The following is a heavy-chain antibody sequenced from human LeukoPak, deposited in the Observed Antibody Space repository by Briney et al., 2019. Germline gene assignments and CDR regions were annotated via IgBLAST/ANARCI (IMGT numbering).Heavy chain of an antibody. V-gene: IGHV1-69*04. Sequence: ASVKVSCKASGGTFSSYTISWVRQAPGHGLEWMGRIIPILGIANYAQKFQGRVTITADKSTSTAYVELSSLRSEDTAVYYCARERADFWSGNQAYNWFDPWGQGTLVTVSS. CDR3: ARERADFWSGNQAYNWFDP. D-gene: IGHD3-3*01. CDR2: IIPILGIA. J-gene: IGHJ5*02. CDR1: GGTFSSYT.